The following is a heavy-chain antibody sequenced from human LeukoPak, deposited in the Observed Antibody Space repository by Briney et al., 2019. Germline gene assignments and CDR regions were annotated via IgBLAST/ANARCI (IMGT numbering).Heavy chain of an antibody. CDR2: IYTSGST. CDR1: GGSISSYY. V-gene: IGHV4-4*07. CDR3: ARYCNGVDCFPFDY. D-gene: IGHD2-21*02. Sequence: PSETLSLTCTVSGGSISSYYWSWIRQPAGKGLEWIGRIYTSGSTNYNPSLKSRVTMSVDTSKNQFSLKLSSVTAADTAVYYCARYCNGVDCFPFDYWGQGALVTVSS. J-gene: IGHJ4*02.